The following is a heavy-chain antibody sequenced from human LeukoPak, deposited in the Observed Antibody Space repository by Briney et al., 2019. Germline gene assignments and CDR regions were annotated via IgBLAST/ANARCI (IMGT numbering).Heavy chain of an antibody. CDR1: GFTFSSYW. Sequence: PGGSLRLSCAASGFTFSSYWMSWVRQAPGKGLEWVANIKQDGSEKYYVDSVKGRFTISRDNAKNSLYLQMNSLRAEDTAVYYCARGRDNIVAYGGLDYWGQGTLVTVSS. CDR3: ARGRDNIVAYGGLDY. CDR2: IKQDGSEK. D-gene: IGHD5-12*01. V-gene: IGHV3-7*01. J-gene: IGHJ4*02.